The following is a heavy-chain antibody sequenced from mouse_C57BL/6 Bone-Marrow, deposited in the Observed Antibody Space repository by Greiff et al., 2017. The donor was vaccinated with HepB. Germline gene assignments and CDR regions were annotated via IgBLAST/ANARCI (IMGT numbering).Heavy chain of an antibody. CDR2: IHPNSGST. J-gene: IGHJ4*01. Sequence: QVQLQQSGAELVKPGASVKLSCKASGYTFTSYWMHWVKQRPGQGLEWIGMIHPNSGSTNYNEKFKSKATLTVDKSSSTAYMQLSSLTSEDSAVYYCARYYYGSSQYYYAMDYWGQGTSVTVSS. V-gene: IGHV1-64*01. D-gene: IGHD1-1*01. CDR1: GYTFTSYW. CDR3: ARYYYGSSQYYYAMDY.